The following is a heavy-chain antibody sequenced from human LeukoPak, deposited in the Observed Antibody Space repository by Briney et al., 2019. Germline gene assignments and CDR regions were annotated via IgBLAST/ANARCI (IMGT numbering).Heavy chain of an antibody. CDR2: INGRGDST. J-gene: IGHJ4*02. CDR1: GFIFSTYT. CDR3: AKTRPLDSSSWSHGDY. Sequence: GGSLRLSCTASGFIFSTYTMNWVRQAPGKGLEWVSAINGRGDSTFYADSVKGQFTISRDNSKSTVYLQMNSLRADDTAVYYCAKTRPLDSSSWSHGDYWGQGTLVTVSS. V-gene: IGHV3-23*01. D-gene: IGHD6-13*01.